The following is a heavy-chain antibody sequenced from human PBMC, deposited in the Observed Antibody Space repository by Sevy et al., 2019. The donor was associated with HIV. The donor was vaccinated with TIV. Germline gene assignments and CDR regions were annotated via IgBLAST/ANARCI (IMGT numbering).Heavy chain of an antibody. D-gene: IGHD3-22*01. CDR2: IWNDRQNK. Sequence: GGSLRLSCAASGFTFSNYGMHWVRQAPGKGLEWVAVIWNDRQNKHYGDFVKGRFTISRDNSKNTPYLQMNSLRVEDTAVYYCASLPNNYYDISGYSGDNAFDLWGRGTMVTVSS. J-gene: IGHJ3*01. V-gene: IGHV3-33*03. CDR1: GFTFSNYG. CDR3: ASLPNNYYDISGYSGDNAFDL.